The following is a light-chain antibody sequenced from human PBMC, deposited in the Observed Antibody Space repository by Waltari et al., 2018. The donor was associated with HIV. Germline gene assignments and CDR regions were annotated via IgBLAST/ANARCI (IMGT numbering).Light chain of an antibody. CDR1: QSITDK. J-gene: IGKJ3*01. V-gene: IGKV1-39*01. Sequence: DIQMTQSPSSLSASVGDRVTITCRSSQSITDKLNWYQQKPGEAPKVLIFDASTLETGVPSRFSGSGSGTEFTLTISSLQPDDFASYFCQQSFRSPLTFGPGTKVDI. CDR3: QQSFRSPLT. CDR2: DAS.